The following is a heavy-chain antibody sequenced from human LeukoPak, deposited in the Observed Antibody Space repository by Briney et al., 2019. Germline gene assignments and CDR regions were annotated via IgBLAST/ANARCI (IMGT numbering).Heavy chain of an antibody. CDR2: IYYSGST. J-gene: IGHJ2*01. Sequence: SETLSLTCTVSGGSTSSYYWSRIRQPPGKGLEWIGYIYYSGSTNYNPSLKSRVTISVDTSKNQFSLKLSSVTAADTAVYYCARMVGPRYFDLWGRGTLVTVSS. V-gene: IGHV4-59*08. D-gene: IGHD1-26*01. CDR3: ARMVGPRYFDL. CDR1: GGSTSSYY.